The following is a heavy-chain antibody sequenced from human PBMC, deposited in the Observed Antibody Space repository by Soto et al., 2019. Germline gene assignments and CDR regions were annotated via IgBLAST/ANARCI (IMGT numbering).Heavy chain of an antibody. D-gene: IGHD2-15*01. Sequence: QVQLVESGGGVVQPGRSLRLSCAASGLTFSSYGMHWVRQAPGKGLEWVAVIWYDGSNKYYADSVKGRFTISRDNSKNTLYLQMNSLRAEDTAVYYCASEYCSGGRCYYYGMDVWGQGTTVTVSS. V-gene: IGHV3-33*01. CDR2: IWYDGSNK. CDR1: GLTFSSYG. J-gene: IGHJ6*02. CDR3: ASEYCSGGRCYYYGMDV.